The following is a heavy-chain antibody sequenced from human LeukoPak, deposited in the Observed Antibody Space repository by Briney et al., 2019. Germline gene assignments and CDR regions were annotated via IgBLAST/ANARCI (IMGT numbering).Heavy chain of an antibody. CDR2: INTDGSST. V-gene: IGHV3-74*01. CDR3: ARSGGSSSLGY. CDR1: GFTFSSYW. J-gene: IGHJ4*02. D-gene: IGHD6-6*01. Sequence: PGGSLRLSCAASGFTFSSYWMHWVRQAPGKGLAWVSHINTDGSSTTYADSVKGRLTISRDNAKNTLYLQMNSLRAEDTAVYYCARSGGSSSLGYWGQGTLVTVSS.